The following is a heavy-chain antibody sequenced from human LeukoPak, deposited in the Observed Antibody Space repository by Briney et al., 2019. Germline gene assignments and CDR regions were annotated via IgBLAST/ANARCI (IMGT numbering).Heavy chain of an antibody. V-gene: IGHV3-9*01. CDR1: GFTFDDYA. Sequence: GRSLRLSCAASGFTFDDYAMHWVRQAPGKGLEWVSGISWNSGSIGYADSVKGRFTISRDNAKNSLYLQMNSLRAEDTALYYCAKGLSMVRGNPGAFDIWGQGTMVTVSS. D-gene: IGHD3-10*01. J-gene: IGHJ3*02. CDR3: AKGLSMVRGNPGAFDI. CDR2: ISWNSGSI.